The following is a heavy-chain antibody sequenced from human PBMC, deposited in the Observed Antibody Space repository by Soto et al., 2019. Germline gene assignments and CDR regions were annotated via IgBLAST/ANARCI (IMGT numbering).Heavy chain of an antibody. J-gene: IGHJ5*02. CDR2: IHSSGST. CDR3: ARDQGVAAAGITWFDP. Sequence: SETLSLTCTVSGASMNSYHWSWIRQPAGKGLEWIGHIHSSGSTNYNPSLKSRVTMSVDTSKNQFSLRLMSLTAADTAVYYCARDQGVAAAGITWFDPWGQGSLVTSPQ. CDR1: GASMNSYH. D-gene: IGHD6-13*01. V-gene: IGHV4-4*07.